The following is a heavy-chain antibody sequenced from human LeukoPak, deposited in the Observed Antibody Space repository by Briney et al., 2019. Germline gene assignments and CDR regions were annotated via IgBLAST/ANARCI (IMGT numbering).Heavy chain of an antibody. V-gene: IGHV4-34*01. CDR1: GGSFSGYY. D-gene: IGHD3-3*02. Sequence: SETLSLTCAVYGGSFSGYYWSWIRQPPGKGLEWIGEINHSGSTIYNPSLKSRVTISVDTSKNQFSLKLSSVTAADTAVYYCARGGGISHFDYWGQGTLVTVSS. CDR2: INHSGST. CDR3: ARGGGISHFDY. J-gene: IGHJ4*02.